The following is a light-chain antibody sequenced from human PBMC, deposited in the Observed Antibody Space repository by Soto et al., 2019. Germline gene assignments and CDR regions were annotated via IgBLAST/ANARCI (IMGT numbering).Light chain of an antibody. J-gene: IGLJ1*01. V-gene: IGLV2-8*01. CDR2: EVS. Sequence: QSVLTQPASVSGSPGQSITISCTGTASDVGGSNFVSWYQQHPGKAPKLMIYEVSKRPSGVPDRFSGSKSGNTASLTVSGLQAEDEADYYCSSYAGSNNFPVFGTGTKVTV. CDR1: ASDVGGSNF. CDR3: SSYAGSNNFPV.